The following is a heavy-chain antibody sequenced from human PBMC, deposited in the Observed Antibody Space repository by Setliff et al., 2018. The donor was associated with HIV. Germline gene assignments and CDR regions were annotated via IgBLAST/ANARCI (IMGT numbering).Heavy chain of an antibody. D-gene: IGHD1-1*01. CDR2: IYTTGST. V-gene: IGHV4-4*08. CDR1: GSSISGHF. CDR3: ARGGGVAVTTTGGTASFDY. J-gene: IGHJ4*02. Sequence: PSETLSLTCTVSGSSISGHFWTWIRQPPGKGLEWIGYIYTTGSTNYNPSLTSRVTISVDTSKNKFSLKLSSVTAADTAVYYCARGGGVAVTTTGGTASFDYWGQGTLVTVSS.